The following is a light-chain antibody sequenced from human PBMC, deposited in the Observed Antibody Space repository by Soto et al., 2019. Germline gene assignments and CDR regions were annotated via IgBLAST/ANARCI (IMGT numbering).Light chain of an antibody. CDR3: SSYTSSSTLDVV. CDR1: SSDVGGYNY. Sequence: QSALTQPASVSGSPGQSITISCTGTSSDVGGYNYVSWYPQHPGKAPKLMIYDVSNRPSGVSNRFSGSKSGNTASLTISGLQAEDEADYYCSSYTSSSTLDVVCGGGTKLTVL. V-gene: IGLV2-14*01. J-gene: IGLJ2*01. CDR2: DVS.